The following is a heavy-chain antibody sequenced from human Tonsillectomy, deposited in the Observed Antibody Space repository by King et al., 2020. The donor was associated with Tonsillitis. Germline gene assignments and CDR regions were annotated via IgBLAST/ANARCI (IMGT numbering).Heavy chain of an antibody. J-gene: IGHJ3*02. D-gene: IGHD3-10*01. CDR1: GYTFLIYG. CDR2: INAYNGHT. V-gene: IGHV1-18*01. CDR3: ARYYCKDYRVSFFDI. Sequence: QLVQSGAEVKKPGASVKVSCKTSGYTFLIYGISWVRQAPGQGLEWMGWINAYNGHTYYAQKLQDRVTMTTDTSTSTAYMELRSLRSDDTAVYYCARYYCKDYRVSFFDIWGQGTMVTVSS.